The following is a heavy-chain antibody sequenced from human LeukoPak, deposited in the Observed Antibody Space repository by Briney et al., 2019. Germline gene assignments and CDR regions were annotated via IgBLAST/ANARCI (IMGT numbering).Heavy chain of an antibody. Sequence: GGSLRLSCAASGFTFSSYGMHWVRQAPGKGLEWVAVISYDGSNKYYADSVKGRFTIPRDNSKNTLYLQMNSLRAEDTAVYYCARDLVDDYGMDVWGQGTTVTVSS. J-gene: IGHJ6*02. CDR3: ARDLVDDYGMDV. CDR1: GFTFSSYG. D-gene: IGHD3-16*02. V-gene: IGHV3-30*03. CDR2: ISYDGSNK.